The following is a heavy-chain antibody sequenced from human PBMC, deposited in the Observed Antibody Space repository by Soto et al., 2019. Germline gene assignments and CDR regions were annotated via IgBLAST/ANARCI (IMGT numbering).Heavy chain of an antibody. CDR2: ISASGSVT. D-gene: IGHD6-13*01. V-gene: IGHV3-23*01. CDR1: GFTFSSYA. CDR3: AKGRVAAGLSSGMDV. J-gene: IGHJ6*02. Sequence: EVQLLESGGGLVQPGGSLRLSCAASGFTFSSYAMGWVRQAPGKGLEWASTISASGSVTYSADSVKGRFTISRDNSKNTLYLQMNSLRAEDTAVYYCAKGRVAAGLSSGMDVWGQGTTVTVSS.